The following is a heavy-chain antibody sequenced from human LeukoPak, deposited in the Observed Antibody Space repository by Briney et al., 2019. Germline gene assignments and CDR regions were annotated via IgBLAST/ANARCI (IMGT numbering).Heavy chain of an antibody. Sequence: SETLSLTCTVSGYSISTGYYWDWIRQPPGKRLEWIGTFYHGGSTYYNPSLKSRVTISVDTSKNQFSLNLTSVTAADTAVYYCARLRNYYDSSGYYPSFDYWGQGTLVTVSS. CDR1: GYSISTGYY. CDR2: FYHGGST. CDR3: ARLRNYYDSSGYYPSFDY. J-gene: IGHJ4*02. V-gene: IGHV4-38-2*02. D-gene: IGHD3-22*01.